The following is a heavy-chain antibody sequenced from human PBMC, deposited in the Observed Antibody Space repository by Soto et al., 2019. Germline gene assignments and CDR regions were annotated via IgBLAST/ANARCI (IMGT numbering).Heavy chain of an antibody. V-gene: IGHV3-30*09. Sequence: PGGSLILSCAASGFTFCDYAMHYVRQAPGKGLEWEAVISYDGSNTYYADSVKGRFAISRDNSKSTMYLQMNSPRTEDTAVYYCASSRGGSTSSGWGISWGQGTLVTVSS. CDR3: ASSRGGSTSSGWGIS. J-gene: IGHJ5*02. D-gene: IGHD6-6*01. CDR2: ISYDGSNT. CDR1: GFTFCDYA.